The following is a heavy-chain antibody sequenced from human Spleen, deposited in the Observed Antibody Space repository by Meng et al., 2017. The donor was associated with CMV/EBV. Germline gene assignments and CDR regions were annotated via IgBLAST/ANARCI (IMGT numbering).Heavy chain of an antibody. J-gene: IGHJ4*02. D-gene: IGHD2-8*01. CDR1: GYTFTGYY. Sequence: ASVKVSCKASGYTFTGYYIHWVRQAPGQGFEWMGWINPNSGDTNYAQKFQGRVTMTRDTSVTTSYMELSSLRSDDTAVYFCGRYNGGISDYWGQGTLVTVSS. CDR2: INPNSGDT. V-gene: IGHV1-2*02. CDR3: GRYNGGISDY.